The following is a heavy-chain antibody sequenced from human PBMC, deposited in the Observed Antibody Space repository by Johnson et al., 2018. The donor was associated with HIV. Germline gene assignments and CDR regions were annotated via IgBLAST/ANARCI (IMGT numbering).Heavy chain of an antibody. D-gene: IGHD6-19*01. J-gene: IGHJ3*02. V-gene: IGHV3-20*04. Sequence: MQLVESGGGLVQSGRSLRLSCAASGFTFDDYAMHWVRQAPGKGLEWVSGINWNGGSTGYADSVKGRFTISRDNAKNSLYLQMNSLRAEDTALYYCARSHGSSGRGAFDIWGQGTMVTVSS. CDR2: INWNGGST. CDR3: ARSHGSSGRGAFDI. CDR1: GFTFDDYA.